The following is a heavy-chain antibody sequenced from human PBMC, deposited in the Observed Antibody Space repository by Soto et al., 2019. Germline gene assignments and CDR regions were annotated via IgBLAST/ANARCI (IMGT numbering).Heavy chain of an antibody. V-gene: IGHV4-4*02. D-gene: IGHD6-13*01. J-gene: IGHJ4*02. CDR3: ARARATIAAAAIFDC. Sequence: QVQLQESGPGLVKPSGTLSLTCAVSGGSISTSNWWSWVRQPPGKGLGWIGEVYRTGSTNYNPSLECRVIVSVDKSKNEFALKLTSVTAADAAVYYCARARATIAAAAIFDCWGQGTLVTVSS. CDR1: GGSISTSNW. CDR2: VYRTGST.